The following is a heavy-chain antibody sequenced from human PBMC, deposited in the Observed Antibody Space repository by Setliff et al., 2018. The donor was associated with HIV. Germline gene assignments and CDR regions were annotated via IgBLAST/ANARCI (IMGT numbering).Heavy chain of an antibody. V-gene: IGHV4-59*11. CDR3: AKGAGSYGDYTFDY. D-gene: IGHD4-17*01. Sequence: SETLSLTCTVSGASITSHYWSWIRQSPGRELEWIGYIYSTGGTNYNPSLQSRVSISMDASKNKFSLKVTSVTSADTAVYYCAKGAGSYGDYTFDYWGQGNLVTVSS. CDR2: IYSTGGT. J-gene: IGHJ4*02. CDR1: GASITSHY.